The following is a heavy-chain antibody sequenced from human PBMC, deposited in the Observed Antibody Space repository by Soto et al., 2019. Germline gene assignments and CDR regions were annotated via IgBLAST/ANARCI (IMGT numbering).Heavy chain of an antibody. CDR2: MNPNSGNT. D-gene: IGHD3-10*01. CDR3: ARTPSSVLLWFGELLNFDY. Sequence: ASVKVSCKASGYTFTSYDTNWVRQATGQGLEWMGWMNPNSGNTGYAQKFQGRVTMTRNTSISTAYMELSSLRSEDTAVYYCARTPSSVLLWFGELLNFDYWGQGTLVTVSS. J-gene: IGHJ4*02. V-gene: IGHV1-8*01. CDR1: GYTFTSYD.